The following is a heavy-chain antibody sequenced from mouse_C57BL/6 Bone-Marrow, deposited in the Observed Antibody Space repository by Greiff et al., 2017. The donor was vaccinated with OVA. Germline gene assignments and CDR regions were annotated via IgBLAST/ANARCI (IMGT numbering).Heavy chain of an antibody. CDR2: ISNGGGST. J-gene: IGHJ4*01. CDR3: ARRPWGNPNYYAMDY. CDR1: GFTFSDYY. V-gene: IGHV5-12*01. Sequence: EVKLVESGGGLVQPGGSLKLSCAASGFTFSDYYMYWVRQTPEKRLEWVAYISNGGGSTYSPDTVKGRFTISRDNAKNTLYLQMSRLKSEDTAMYYCARRPWGNPNYYAMDYWGQGTSVTVSS. D-gene: IGHD2-1*01.